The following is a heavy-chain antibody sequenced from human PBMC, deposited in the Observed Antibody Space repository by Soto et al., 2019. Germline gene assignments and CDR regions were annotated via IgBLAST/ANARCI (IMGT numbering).Heavy chain of an antibody. D-gene: IGHD3-16*01. J-gene: IGHJ4*02. CDR2: MNPNSGNT. CDR3: ARAQYYDYIHSNFDY. Sequence: ASVKVSFKASGYTFTSYDINWVRQATGQGLEWMGWMNPNSGNTGYAQKFQGRVTMTRNTSISTAYMELSSLRSEDTAVYYCARAQYYDYIHSNFDYWGQGTLVTVSS. V-gene: IGHV1-8*01. CDR1: GYTFTSYD.